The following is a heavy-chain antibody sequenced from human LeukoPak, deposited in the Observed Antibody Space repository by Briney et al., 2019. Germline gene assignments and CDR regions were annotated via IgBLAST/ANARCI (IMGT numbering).Heavy chain of an antibody. D-gene: IGHD6-13*01. CDR3: AKDSYSSSWYYFDY. J-gene: IGHJ4*02. V-gene: IGHV3-64D*06. CDR2: ITGNGVGT. Sequence: GGSLRLSCSASGFTFGSFAMHWVRQAPGKGLEYVSAITGNGVGTYYADSVKGRFTISRDNSKNTLYLQMSSLRTEGTAVYYCAKDSYSSSWYYFDYWGQGTLVTVSS. CDR1: GFTFGSFA.